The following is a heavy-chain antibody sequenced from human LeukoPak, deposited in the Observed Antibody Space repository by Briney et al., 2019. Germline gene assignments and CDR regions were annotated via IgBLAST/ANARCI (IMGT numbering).Heavy chain of an antibody. V-gene: IGHV4-61*02. D-gene: IGHD3-10*01. CDR1: GGSISSGSYY. J-gene: IGHJ4*02. Sequence: SESLSLTCTVSGGSISSGSYYWSWIRQPAGKGLEWIGRIYTSGSTNYNPSPKSRVTISVDTSKNQFSLKLGSVTAADTAVYYCAREGIPGSPRYVDYWGQGTLVTVSS. CDR2: IYTSGST. CDR3: AREGIPGSPRYVDY.